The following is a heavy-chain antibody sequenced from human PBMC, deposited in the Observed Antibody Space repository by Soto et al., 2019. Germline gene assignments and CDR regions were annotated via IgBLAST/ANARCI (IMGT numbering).Heavy chain of an antibody. CDR2: IYYSGST. CDR1: GGSISSSNYF. V-gene: IGHV4-39*01. Sequence: SETLSLTCTVSGGSISSSNYFWGWIRQPPGKGLEWIGSIYYSGSTYYNPSLKSRVTVSVDTSKNHFSLKLSSVTAADTAVYYCARHPSNFWFDPWGQGTPVTVSS. J-gene: IGHJ5*02. CDR3: ARHPSNFWFDP. D-gene: IGHD4-4*01.